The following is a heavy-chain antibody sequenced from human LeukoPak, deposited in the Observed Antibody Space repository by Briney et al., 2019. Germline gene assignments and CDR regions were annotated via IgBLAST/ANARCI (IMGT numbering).Heavy chain of an antibody. D-gene: IGHD6-6*01. CDR2: INHSGST. CDR3: ASRGRYSSSSDY. V-gene: IGHV4-34*01. CDR1: GGSFSGYY. J-gene: IGHJ4*02. Sequence: SETLSPTCAVYGGSFSGYYWSWIRQPPGKGLEWIGEINHSGSTNYNPSLKSRVTISVDTSKNQFSLKLSSVTAADTAVYYCASRGRYSSSSDYWGQRTLVTVSS.